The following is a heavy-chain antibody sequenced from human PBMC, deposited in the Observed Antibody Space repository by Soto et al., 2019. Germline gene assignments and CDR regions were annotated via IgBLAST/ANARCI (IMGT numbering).Heavy chain of an antibody. D-gene: IGHD2-21*02. V-gene: IGHV1-3*01. CDR1: GYTFTNYA. J-gene: IGHJ3*02. CDR2: INAGNGNT. CDR3: ARAAYCGTDSCSDAFDI. Sequence: QVQLVQSGAEVKKSGASVKVSCKASGYTFTNYAMHWVRQAPGQRLEWMGWINAGNGNTKYSQQFQGRVTITRDTSASTAYMELSRLRSEDTAVNYCARAAYCGTDSCSDAFDIWGQGTVVTVSS.